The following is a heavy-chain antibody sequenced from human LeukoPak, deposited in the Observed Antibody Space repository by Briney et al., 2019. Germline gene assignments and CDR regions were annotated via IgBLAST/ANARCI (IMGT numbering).Heavy chain of an antibody. CDR1: GFTFSN. D-gene: IGHD1-26*01. J-gene: IGHJ6*03. V-gene: IGHV3-21*01. CDR3: ARDPYSGGYGPYYYYYMDV. Sequence: GGSLRLSCAASGFTFSNINWVRQAPGKGLEWVSSITSSSTYIYYADSVKGRFTISRDNAENSLYLQMNSLRDEDTAVYYCARDPYSGGYGPYYYYYMDVWGKGTTVTISS. CDR2: ITSSSTYI.